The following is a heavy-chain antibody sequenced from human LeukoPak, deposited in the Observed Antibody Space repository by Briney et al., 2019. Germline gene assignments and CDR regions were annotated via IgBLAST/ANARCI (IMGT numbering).Heavy chain of an antibody. D-gene: IGHD3-10*02. CDR3: ARLSDVRGSFRS. CDR1: GGSISTTSSY. Sequence: TTSETLSLTCTVSGGSISTTSSYWGWIRQPPGKGLEWIATFYYSGTTYYNPSLKSRITISVDTSKNQFSLKLTSVTAADTAVYYCARLSDVRGSFRSWGQGTLVTVSS. J-gene: IGHJ4*02. CDR2: FYYSGTT. V-gene: IGHV4-39*01.